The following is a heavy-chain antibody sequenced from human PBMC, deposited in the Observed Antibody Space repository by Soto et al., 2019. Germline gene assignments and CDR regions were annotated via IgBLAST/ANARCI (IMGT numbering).Heavy chain of an antibody. D-gene: IGHD1-1*01. CDR1: GFTFDDYA. Sequence: EVQLVESGGGLVQPGRSLRLSCVTSGFTFDDYAMHWVRQAPGKGLEWVSSISWNSGNIDYADSVKGRFTVSRDNARNSLYLQMDSLRSEDTALYYCARDASITTSYLPYWGQGTLGTVAS. CDR2: ISWNSGNI. J-gene: IGHJ4*02. V-gene: IGHV3-9*01. CDR3: ARDASITTSYLPY.